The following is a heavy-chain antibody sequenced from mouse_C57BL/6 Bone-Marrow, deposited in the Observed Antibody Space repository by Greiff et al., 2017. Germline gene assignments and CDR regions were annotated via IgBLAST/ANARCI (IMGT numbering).Heavy chain of an antibody. V-gene: IGHV1-50*01. J-gene: IGHJ2*01. CDR3: ARNYYGSSYFDY. D-gene: IGHD1-1*01. Sequence: QVQLQQPGAELVKPGASVKLSCKASGYTFTSYWMQWVKQRPGQGLEWIGEIDPSDSYTNYNQKFKGKATLTVDTSSSTAYMQISSLTSEDSAVYYCARNYYGSSYFDYWGQGTTLTVSS. CDR1: GYTFTSYW. CDR2: IDPSDSYT.